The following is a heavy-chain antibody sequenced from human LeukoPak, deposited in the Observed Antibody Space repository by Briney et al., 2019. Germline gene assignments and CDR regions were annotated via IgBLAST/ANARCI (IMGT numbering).Heavy chain of an antibody. CDR1: GGSISSYY. CDR2: IYYSGST. D-gene: IGHD1-7*01. V-gene: IGHV4-59*01. Sequence: SETLSLTXTVSGGSISSYYWSWIRQPPGKGLEWIGYIYYSGSTNDNPSLKSRVTISVDTSKNQFSLKLSSVTAADTAVYYCARVRITGTTTAFDYWGQGTLVTVSS. CDR3: ARVRITGTTTAFDY. J-gene: IGHJ4*02.